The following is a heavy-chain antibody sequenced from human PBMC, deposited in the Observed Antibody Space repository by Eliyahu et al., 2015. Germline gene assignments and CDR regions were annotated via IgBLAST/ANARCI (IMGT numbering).Heavy chain of an antibody. CDR1: GFTFRRXG. Sequence: QVQLVESGGGVVQPGSSLRXPXSASGFTFRRXGMHWVRQASGKGLGWVAVIWYDGSNKYYADSVKGRFTISRDNSKNTLYLQMNSLRAEDTAVYYCARASEGQQLYWYFDLWGRGTLVTVSS. J-gene: IGHJ2*01. CDR3: ARASEGQQLYWYFDL. V-gene: IGHV3-33*01. CDR2: IWYDGSNK. D-gene: IGHD6-13*01.